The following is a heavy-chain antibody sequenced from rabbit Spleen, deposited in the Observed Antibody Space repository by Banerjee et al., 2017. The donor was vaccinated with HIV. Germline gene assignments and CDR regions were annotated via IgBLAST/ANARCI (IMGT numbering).Heavy chain of an antibody. D-gene: IGHD4-1*01. CDR3: ARDLAGVVGWNLNL. CDR1: GFSFSSSYY. Sequence: QSLEESGGDLVKPGASLTLTCTASGFSFSSSYYMCWVRQAPGKGLEWIACIDTGSSAFTYFASWAKGRFTISKTSSTTVTLQMTSLTAADTATYFCARDLAGVVGWNLNLWGPGTLVTVS. V-gene: IGHV1S40*01. J-gene: IGHJ4*01. CDR2: IDTGSSAFT.